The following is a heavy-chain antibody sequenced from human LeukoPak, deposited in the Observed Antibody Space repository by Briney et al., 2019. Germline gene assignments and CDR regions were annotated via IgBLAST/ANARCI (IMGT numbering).Heavy chain of an antibody. V-gene: IGHV1-69*04. J-gene: IGHJ5*02. CDR1: GGTFSSYA. Sequence: ASVKVSCKASGGTFSSYAISWVRQAPGQGLEWMGRIIPILGIANYAQKFQGRVTITADKSTSTAYMELSSLRSEDTAVYYRARDRGATSWRWFDPWGQGTLVTVSS. CDR3: ARDRGATSWRWFDP. D-gene: IGHD4/OR15-4a*01. CDR2: IIPILGIA.